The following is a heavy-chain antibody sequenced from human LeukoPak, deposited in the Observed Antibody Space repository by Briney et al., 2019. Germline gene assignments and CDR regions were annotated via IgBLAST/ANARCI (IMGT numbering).Heavy chain of an antibody. D-gene: IGHD3-22*01. J-gene: IGHJ6*03. CDR2: IYDSGST. CDR1: GGSISSSHYY. Sequence: SETLSLTCSVSGGSISSSHYYWGWIRQPPGKGLEWVGRIYDSGSTQYNPSLKSRVTISVDTSKNQFSLELSSVTAADTAVYYCARGRQDVTMIVVVMTAVSYYLDVWGKGTTVTVS. CDR3: ARGRQDVTMIVVVMTAVSYYLDV. V-gene: IGHV4-39*07.